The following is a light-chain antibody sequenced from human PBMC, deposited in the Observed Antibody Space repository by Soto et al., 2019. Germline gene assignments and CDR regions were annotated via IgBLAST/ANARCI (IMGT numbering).Light chain of an antibody. J-gene: IGKJ1*01. V-gene: IGKV3-20*01. CDR3: QQYGSSGT. CDR2: VAS. Sequence: EIVLTQSPGTLSLSPGERATLSCRASQSVSNNYLAWYQQTPGQAPRLLIYVASNRATGIPDRFSGSGSGTDFTLTISRMEPEDFAVYYCQQYGSSGTFGQGTKVEIK. CDR1: QSVSNNY.